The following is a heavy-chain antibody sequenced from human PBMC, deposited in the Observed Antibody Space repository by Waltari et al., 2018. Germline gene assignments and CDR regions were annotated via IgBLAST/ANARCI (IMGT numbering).Heavy chain of an antibody. V-gene: IGHV3-21*06. CDR2: ISSSSSYI. CDR1: GFTFSSYS. J-gene: IGHJ4*02. CDR3: ARIGYSSSSLDY. Sequence: EVQLVESGGGLVKPGGSLRLSCAASGFTFSSYSMNWVRQAPGKGLEWVSSISSSSSYIYYADSVKGRFTISRDNAKNSVYLQMNSLRAEDTAVYYCARIGYSSSSLDYWGQGTLVTVSS. D-gene: IGHD6-6*01.